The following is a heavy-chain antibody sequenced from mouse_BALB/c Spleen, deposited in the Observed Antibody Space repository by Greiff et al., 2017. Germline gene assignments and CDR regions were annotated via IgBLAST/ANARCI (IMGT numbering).Heavy chain of an antibody. V-gene: IGHV2-9*02. CDR1: GFSLTSYG. Sequence: VMLVESGPGLVAPSQSLSITCTVSGFSLTSYGVHWVRQPPGKGLEWLGVIWAGGSTNYNSALMSRLSISKDNSKSQVFLKMNSLQTDDTAMYYCASYDGYPAYWGQGTLVTVSA. D-gene: IGHD2-3*01. CDR2: IWAGGST. J-gene: IGHJ3*01. CDR3: ASYDGYPAY.